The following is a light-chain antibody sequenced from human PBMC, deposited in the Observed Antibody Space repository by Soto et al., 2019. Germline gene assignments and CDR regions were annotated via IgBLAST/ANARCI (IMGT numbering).Light chain of an antibody. CDR3: ISYTDRQSYL. CDR1: SSDIGSYDH. Sequence: QSVLTQPASVSGSPGQSITISCSGTSSDIGSYDHVAWYQQFPGKSPKLIIYAVSDRPSGVSDRFSGSKSGISAPLTISGLQTEDEADYYCISYTDRQSYLFGTGTRSPS. J-gene: IGLJ1*01. CDR2: AVS. V-gene: IGLV2-14*03.